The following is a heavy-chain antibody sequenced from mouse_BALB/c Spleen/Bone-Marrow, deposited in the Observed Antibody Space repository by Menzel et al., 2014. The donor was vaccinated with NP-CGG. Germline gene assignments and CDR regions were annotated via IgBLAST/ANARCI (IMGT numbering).Heavy chain of an antibody. CDR3: VSYDYGYYFDY. V-gene: IGHV14-3*02. CDR1: GFNIKDTY. CDR2: IDPANGNT. D-gene: IGHD2-4*01. Sequence: EVKLQESGAELVKPGASVKLSCTASGFNIKDTYMHWVKQRPEQGLEWIGRIDPANGNTKYDPKFQGKATITADTSSNTAYLQLSSLTSEDTAVYYCVSYDYGYYFDYWGQGTTLTVSS. J-gene: IGHJ2*01.